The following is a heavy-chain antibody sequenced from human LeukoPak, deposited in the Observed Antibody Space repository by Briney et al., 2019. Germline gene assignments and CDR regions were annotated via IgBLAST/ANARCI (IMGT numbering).Heavy chain of an antibody. CDR1: GFTFSSYA. CDR3: ARDTDGVTTVPSTYYYGMDV. CDR2: ISYDGSNK. J-gene: IGHJ6*02. Sequence: PGGSLRLSCAASGFTFSSYAMHWVRQAPGKGLEWVAVISYDGSNKYYADSVKGRFTISRDNSKNTLYLQMNSLRAEDTAVYYCARDTDGVTTVPSTYYYGMDVWGQGTTVTVSS. D-gene: IGHD4-17*01. V-gene: IGHV3-30-3*01.